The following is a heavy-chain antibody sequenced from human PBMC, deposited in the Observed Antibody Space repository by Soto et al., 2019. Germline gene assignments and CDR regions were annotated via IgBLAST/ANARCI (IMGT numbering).Heavy chain of an antibody. D-gene: IGHD3-16*02. CDR3: ARHSRYDYVWGSYRDDAFDI. CDR1: GGSISSYY. V-gene: IGHV4-59*01. Sequence: SETLSLTCTVSGGSISSYYWSWIRQPPGKGLEWIGYIYYSGSTNYNPSLKSRVTISVDTSKNQFSLKLSSVTAADTAVYYCARHSRYDYVWGSYRDDAFDIWGRGTMVTVSS. J-gene: IGHJ3*02. CDR2: IYYSGST.